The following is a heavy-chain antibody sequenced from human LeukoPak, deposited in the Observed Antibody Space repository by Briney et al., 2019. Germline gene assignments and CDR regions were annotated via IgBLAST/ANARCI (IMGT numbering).Heavy chain of an antibody. V-gene: IGHV3-30-3*01. CDR3: ARDGGSGWYVVYYFDY. CDR2: ISYDGSNK. J-gene: IGHJ4*02. CDR1: GYTFSSYA. D-gene: IGHD6-19*01. Sequence: GGSLRLSCAASGYTFSSYAMHWVRQAPGKGLEWVAVISYDGSNKYYADSVKGRFTISRDNSKNTLYLRMNSLRAEDTAVYYCARDGGSGWYVVYYFDYWGQGTLVTVSS.